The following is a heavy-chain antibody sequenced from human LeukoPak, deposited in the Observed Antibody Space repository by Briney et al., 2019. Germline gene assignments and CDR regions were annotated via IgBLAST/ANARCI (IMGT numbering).Heavy chain of an antibody. CDR3: ARGKRDYVWGSYRLGRSSCYFDY. CDR2: IIPIFGTA. V-gene: IGHV1-69*06. Sequence: SVKVSCKASGGTFSSYAISWVRQAPGQGLEWMGGIIPIFGTANYAQKFQGRVTITVDKSTSTAYMELSSLRSEDTAVYYCARGKRDYVWGSYRLGRSSCYFDYWGQGTLVTVSS. CDR1: GGTFSSYA. J-gene: IGHJ4*02. D-gene: IGHD3-16*02.